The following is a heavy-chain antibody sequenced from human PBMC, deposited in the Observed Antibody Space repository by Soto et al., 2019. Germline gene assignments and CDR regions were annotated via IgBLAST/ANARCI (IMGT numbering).Heavy chain of an antibody. J-gene: IGHJ4*02. V-gene: IGHV4-4*02. CDR1: GGSISSSNW. CDR3: ASWYYDFWSGSNGSFDY. Sequence: PSETLSLSCAVSGGSISSSNWWSWVRQPPGKGLEWIGEIYHSGSTNYCPSLKSRVTISVDKSKNQFSLKLSSVTAAETAVYYCASWYYDFWSGSNGSFDYWGQGTLVTISS. CDR2: IYHSGST. D-gene: IGHD3-3*01.